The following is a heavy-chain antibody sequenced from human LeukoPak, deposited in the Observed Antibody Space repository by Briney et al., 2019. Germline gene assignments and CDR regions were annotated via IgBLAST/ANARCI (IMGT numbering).Heavy chain of an antibody. V-gene: IGHV1-2*02. J-gene: IGHJ4*02. CDR3: ASLGLTIGFDH. CDR2: INPNNGGT. CDR1: GYTFTAYY. D-gene: IGHD3-10*01. Sequence: ASVKVSCKTSGYTFTAYYVHWVRQVPGQGLEWMGWINPNNGGTNYAQKFQGRVTMTSDTSISSAYMELTRLTSDDTAVYYCASLGLTIGFDHWGQGTPVTVSS.